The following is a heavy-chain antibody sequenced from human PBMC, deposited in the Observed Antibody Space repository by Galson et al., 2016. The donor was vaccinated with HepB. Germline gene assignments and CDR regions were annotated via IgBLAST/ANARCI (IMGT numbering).Heavy chain of an antibody. D-gene: IGHD3-16*02. V-gene: IGHV4-4*02. Sequence: SETLSLTCSVSGDSIISTNWWSWVRQSPGKGLEWIGEIFHSGSANYHPSFKSRFTVSVDKSKNQFSLKVRSVTAADTAVYYCARGRYDGVWGSYRFVDFWGQGTLVTVSS. CDR1: GDSIISTNW. J-gene: IGHJ4*02. CDR2: IFHSGSA. CDR3: ARGRYDGVWGSYRFVDF.